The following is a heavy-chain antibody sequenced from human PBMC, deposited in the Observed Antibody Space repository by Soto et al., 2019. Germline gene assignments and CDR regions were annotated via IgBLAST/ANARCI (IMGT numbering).Heavy chain of an antibody. V-gene: IGHV4-30-4*01. D-gene: IGHD3-10*01. Sequence: PSETLSPTCTVSGGSIRSGDYYWSWILQPPGKGLEWIGYIYYSGSTYYNPSLKSRVTISVDTSKNQFSLKLSSVTAADTAVYYCARMMVRGVYFDYWGQGTLVTVSS. CDR2: IYYSGST. J-gene: IGHJ4*02. CDR1: GGSIRSGDYY. CDR3: ARMMVRGVYFDY.